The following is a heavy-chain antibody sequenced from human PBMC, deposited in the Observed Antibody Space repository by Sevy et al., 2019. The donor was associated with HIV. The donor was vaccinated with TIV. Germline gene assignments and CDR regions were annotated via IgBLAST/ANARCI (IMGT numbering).Heavy chain of an antibody. CDR3: ARDGGDIVLMVYAPYYYYGMDV. D-gene: IGHD2-8*01. V-gene: IGHV3-30-3*01. CDR2: ISYDGSNK. CDR1: GFTFSSYA. Sequence: GGSLRLSCAASGFTFSSYAMHWVRQAPGKGLEWVAVISYDGSNKYYADSVKGRFTISRDNSKNTLYLQMNSLRAEDTAVYYCARDGGDIVLMVYAPYYYYGMDVWGQGTTVTVSS. J-gene: IGHJ6*02.